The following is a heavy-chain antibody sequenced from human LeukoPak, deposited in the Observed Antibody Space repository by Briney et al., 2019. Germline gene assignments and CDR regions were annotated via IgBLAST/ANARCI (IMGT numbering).Heavy chain of an antibody. CDR2: ISTNGGGT. D-gene: IGHD2-15*01. J-gene: IGHJ4*02. CDR3: ARYCSGVSCYSGYDY. Sequence: GGSLRLSCAASGXTFSTYAMHWVRQTPGKGLESVSAISTNGGGTYYANSVKGRFTISRDNSKNTLYLQMGSLRAEDMAVYYCARYCSGVSCYSGYDYWGQGTLVTVSS. CDR1: GXTFSTYA. V-gene: IGHV3-64*01.